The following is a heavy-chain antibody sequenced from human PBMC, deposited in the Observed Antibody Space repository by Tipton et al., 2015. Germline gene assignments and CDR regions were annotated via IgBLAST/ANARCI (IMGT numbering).Heavy chain of an antibody. CDR3: ARGERNSSAWEMDY. V-gene: IGHV4-61*10. Sequence: TLSLTCTVSGASLNSYTYYWSWIRQPAGKGLEWIGEINHSGSTNYNPSLKSRVTISVDTSKNQFSLTLKSVTAADTAIFYCARGERNSSAWEMDYWGQGTLVTVSS. D-gene: IGHD6-19*01. CDR1: GASLNSYTYY. CDR2: INHSGST. J-gene: IGHJ4*02.